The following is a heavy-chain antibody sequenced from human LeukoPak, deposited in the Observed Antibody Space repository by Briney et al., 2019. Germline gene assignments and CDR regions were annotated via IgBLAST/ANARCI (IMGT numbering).Heavy chain of an antibody. J-gene: IGHJ3*02. CDR1: GFTFRNYL. D-gene: IGHD3-16*02. CDR3: ARVSILNLGELSEAFDI. Sequence: LTGGSLRLSCAASGFTFRNYLMTWVRQAPGKGLDWVANIKQDGSEKYFVDSVKGRFTISRDNAKNSLYLQMNSLRAEDTAVYFCARVSILNLGELSEAFDIWGQGTMVTVSS. CDR2: IKQDGSEK. V-gene: IGHV3-7*05.